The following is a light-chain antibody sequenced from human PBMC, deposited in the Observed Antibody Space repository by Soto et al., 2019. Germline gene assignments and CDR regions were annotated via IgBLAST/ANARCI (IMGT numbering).Light chain of an antibody. J-gene: IGKJ4*01. Sequence: DIQMTQSPSSLSASVGDRVTITCRASQSISSYLNWYQQKPGKAPRLLIYAASSLQSGVPSRFTGGGSGTHFTLTISSLQPEDFATYYCHQTYITPLTFCGGTKVQIK. V-gene: IGKV1-39*01. CDR1: QSISSY. CDR3: HQTYITPLT. CDR2: AAS.